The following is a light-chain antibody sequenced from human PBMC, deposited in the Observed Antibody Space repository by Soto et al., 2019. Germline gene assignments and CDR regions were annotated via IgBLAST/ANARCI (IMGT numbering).Light chain of an antibody. CDR2: EVS. CDR3: SSYTSSSTLGV. V-gene: IGLV2-14*01. J-gene: IGLJ3*02. Sequence: QSALTQPASVSGSPGQPTTISCPGTSSDVGGYNYVSWYQQHPGKAPKLMIYEVSNRPSGVSNRFSGSKSGNTASLTISGLQAEDEADYYCSSYTSSSTLGVFGGGTKVTVL. CDR1: SSDVGGYNY.